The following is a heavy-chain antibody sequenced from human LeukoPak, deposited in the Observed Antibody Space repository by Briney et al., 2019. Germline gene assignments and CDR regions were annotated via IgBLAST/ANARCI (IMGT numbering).Heavy chain of an antibody. CDR2: INPNSGGT. CDR1: GYTFTGYY. D-gene: IGHD4-11*01. CDR3: AREDSNPKYYYYYGMDV. J-gene: IGHJ6*02. Sequence: ASVKVSCKASGYTFTGYYVNWVRQAPGQGLEWMGRINPNSGGTKYAQKFQGRVTMTRDTSISTAYMELSRLRSDDTAVYYCAREDSNPKYYYYYGMDVWGQETTVTVSS. V-gene: IGHV1-2*06.